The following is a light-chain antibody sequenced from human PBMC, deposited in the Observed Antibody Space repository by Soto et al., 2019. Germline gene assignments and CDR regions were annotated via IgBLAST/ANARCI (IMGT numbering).Light chain of an antibody. CDR3: QQYGSSGT. CDR2: GAS. J-gene: IGKJ1*01. Sequence: EIVLTQSPGTLSLSPGERATLSCRASQSVSNNYLSWYHQKPAQAPMLLIYGASNRATGIPERFSGSGSGTDLTITISRLEHEDFAVYYCQQYGSSGTFGQGTKVDIK. V-gene: IGKV3-20*01. CDR1: QSVSNNY.